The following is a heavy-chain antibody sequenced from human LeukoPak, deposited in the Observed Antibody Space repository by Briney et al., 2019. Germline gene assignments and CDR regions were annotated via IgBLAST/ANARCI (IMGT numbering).Heavy chain of an antibody. Sequence: GASVKVSCKAFGFTLTAYYVHWFRQAPGQGLEWLGWINPTTGRTKNAEKLQGRVTMTRDTPITTVYMELNRLRSDDTATYYCARGGSGMVDLWGQGTLVSVSS. J-gene: IGHJ5*02. CDR1: GFTLTAYY. CDR3: ARGGSGMVDL. D-gene: IGHD3-10*01. CDR2: INPTTGRT. V-gene: IGHV1-2*02.